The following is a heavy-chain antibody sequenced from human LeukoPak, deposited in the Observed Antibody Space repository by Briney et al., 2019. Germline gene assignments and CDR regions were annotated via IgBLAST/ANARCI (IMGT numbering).Heavy chain of an antibody. Sequence: PGGSLRLSCPASGFTFSNYWMSWVRQAPGKGLEWVASIKQDGSEKYYVDSVKGRFTISRDDTKNSLYLQMNSLRAEVTAVYYCARIRWAAAAKNYFDYWGQGTLVTVSS. D-gene: IGHD6-13*01. CDR2: IKQDGSEK. CDR1: GFTFSNYW. V-gene: IGHV3-7*01. J-gene: IGHJ4*02. CDR3: ARIRWAAAAKNYFDY.